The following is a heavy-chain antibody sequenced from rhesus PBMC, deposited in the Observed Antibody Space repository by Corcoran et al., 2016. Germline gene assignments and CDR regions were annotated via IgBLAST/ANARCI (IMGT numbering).Heavy chain of an antibody. CDR3: SSIGAGTATSLFDY. CDR1: GGVFSRSW. Sequence: QVQLQESVPGLAKPSETLSPTCAASGGVFSRSWWSWIRQAPGKELEWSGEINGNRGGTNYHTSLISIFTISEDASKTQYTRKLSSVTAADSAVYYCSSIGAGTATSLFDYCGQGVLVTISS. J-gene: IGHJ4*01. V-gene: IGHV4-80*01. CDR2: INGNRGGT. D-gene: IGHD5-24*01.